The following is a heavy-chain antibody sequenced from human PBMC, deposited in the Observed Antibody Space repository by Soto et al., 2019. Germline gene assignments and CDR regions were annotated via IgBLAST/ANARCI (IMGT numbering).Heavy chain of an antibody. J-gene: IGHJ4*02. CDR1: GFTFSSYA. V-gene: IGHV3-23*01. Sequence: EVQLLESGGGLVQPGGSLRLSCAASGFTFSSYAMSWVRQAPGKGLEWVSAISGSGGSTYYADSVKGRFTISRDNSKNTLYLQMNSLRAEDTAVYYCASRPTYYDFWSGYPSPDYWGQGTLVTVSS. D-gene: IGHD3-3*01. CDR3: ASRPTYYDFWSGYPSPDY. CDR2: ISGSGGST.